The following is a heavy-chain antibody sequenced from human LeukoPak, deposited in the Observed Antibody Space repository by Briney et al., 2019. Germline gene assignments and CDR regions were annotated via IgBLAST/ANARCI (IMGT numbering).Heavy chain of an antibody. CDR1: GFTFSSYA. V-gene: IGHV3-23*01. CDR2: ISGSGGST. D-gene: IGHD3-22*01. Sequence: EAGGSLRLSCAASGFTFSSYAMSWVRQAPGKGLEWVSAISGSGGSTYYADSVKGRFTISRDNSKNTLYVQVNSLGTEDTAAYYCAKGSYYDSSGSFYFDYWGRGTLVTVSS. J-gene: IGHJ4*02. CDR3: AKGSYYDSSGSFYFDY.